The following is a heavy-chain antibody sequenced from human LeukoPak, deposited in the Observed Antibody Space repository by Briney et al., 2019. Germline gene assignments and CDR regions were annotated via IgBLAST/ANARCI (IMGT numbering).Heavy chain of an antibody. Sequence: ASETLSLTCTVSGGSISSYYWSWIRQPPGKGLEWIGYIYYSGSTNYNPSLKSRVTISVDTSKNQSSLKLSSVTAADTAVYYCARDKGGEGPDYWGQGTLVTVSS. CDR1: GGSISSYY. CDR3: ARDKGGEGPDY. CDR2: IYYSGST. D-gene: IGHD3-16*01. V-gene: IGHV4-59*01. J-gene: IGHJ4*02.